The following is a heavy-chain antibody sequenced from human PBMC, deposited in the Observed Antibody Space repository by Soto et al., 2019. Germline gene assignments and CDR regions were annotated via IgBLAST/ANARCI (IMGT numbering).Heavy chain of an antibody. J-gene: IGHJ4*02. CDR2: VYYTGTT. CDR3: ARNWNLALVPAAYFDS. V-gene: IGHV4-39*01. CDR1: NFSVLTSIYY. D-gene: IGHD2-2*01. Sequence: SETLSLTCTVSNFSVLTSIYYWAWIRQPPXKGLEWVGTVYYTGTTYYNPSLQSRVTISIDTSKNQFSLNLNSVTAADTAVYYCARNWNLALVPAAYFDSWCQGTLVTVSS.